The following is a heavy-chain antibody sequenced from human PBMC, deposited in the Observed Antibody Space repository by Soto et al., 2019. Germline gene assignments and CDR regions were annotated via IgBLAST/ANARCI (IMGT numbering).Heavy chain of an antibody. CDR2: INAGNGNT. D-gene: IGHD2-2*01. Sequence: ASVKVSCKASGYTFTSYAMHCVRQAPGQRLEWMGWINAGNGNTKYSQKFQGRVTITRDTSASTAYMEMSSLRSEDTAVYYCARDLIVVVPAARSGPGFDYWGQGTLVTVSS. CDR3: ARDLIVVVPAARSGPGFDY. J-gene: IGHJ4*02. V-gene: IGHV1-3*01. CDR1: GYTFTSYA.